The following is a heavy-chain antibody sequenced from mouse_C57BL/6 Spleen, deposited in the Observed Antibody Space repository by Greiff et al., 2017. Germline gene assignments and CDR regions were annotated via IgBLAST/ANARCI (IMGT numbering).Heavy chain of an antibody. J-gene: IGHJ2*01. D-gene: IGHD1-1*01. Sequence: VKLVESGPELVKPGASVKISCKASGYAFSSSWMNWVKQRPGKGLEWIGRIYPGDGDTNYNGKFKGKATLTADKSSSTAYMQLSSLTSEDSAVYFCARERITTVPLDYWGQGTTLTVSS. V-gene: IGHV1-82*01. CDR1: GYAFSSSW. CDR2: IYPGDGDT. CDR3: ARERITTVPLDY.